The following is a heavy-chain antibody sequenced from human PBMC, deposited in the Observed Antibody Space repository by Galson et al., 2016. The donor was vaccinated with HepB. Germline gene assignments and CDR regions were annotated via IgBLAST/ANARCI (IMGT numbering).Heavy chain of an antibody. V-gene: IGHV3-7*04. CDR1: GFTFSSFW. CDR2: IHQDGGQR. Sequence: SLRLSCAASGFTFSSFWMSWVRQAPGKGLEWVANIHQDGGQRYYGDSVKGRFTVSRDNAKNPLYLHMNSLRVDDTALYYCARRMLVGAGFDYWGQGTLVTVSS. CDR3: ARRMLVGAGFDY. J-gene: IGHJ4*02. D-gene: IGHD1-26*01.